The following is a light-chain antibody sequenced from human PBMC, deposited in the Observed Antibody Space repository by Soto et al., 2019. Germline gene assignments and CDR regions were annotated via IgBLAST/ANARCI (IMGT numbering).Light chain of an antibody. CDR3: QQHQTSSA. CDR1: QSISDW. V-gene: IGKV1-5*03. CDR2: QAS. Sequence: DIQMTQSPSTLSASVGDRVTITCRASQSISDWLAWYQQKPGKAPNLLIYQASRLESGVPSRFSGSGCGTEFILTSSSLQPDYFAPYYCQQHQTSSAFGHGTKVDIK. J-gene: IGKJ1*01.